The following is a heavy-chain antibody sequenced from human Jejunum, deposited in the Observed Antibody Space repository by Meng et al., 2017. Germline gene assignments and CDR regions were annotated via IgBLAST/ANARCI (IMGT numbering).Heavy chain of an antibody. Sequence: SLKISCAASGFTFEDHDMHWVRQAPGKGLEWVSSISWNSDSMAYADSVKGRFTISRDNAKNSLYLQMNSLRTEDTALYFCARDVSDGRAYYFDYWGQGALVTVSS. CDR3: ARDVSDGRAYYFDY. J-gene: IGHJ4*02. D-gene: IGHD5-24*01. CDR2: ISWNSDSM. CDR1: GFTFEDHD. V-gene: IGHV3-9*01.